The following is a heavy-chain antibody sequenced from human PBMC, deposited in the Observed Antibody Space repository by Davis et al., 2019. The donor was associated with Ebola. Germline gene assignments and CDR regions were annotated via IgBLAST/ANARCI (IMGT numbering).Heavy chain of an antibody. J-gene: IGHJ4*02. V-gene: IGHV3-30*03. CDR3: TSTTNLIDY. Sequence: GEFLKISCAASGFTFSSYAMHWVRQAPGKGLEWVAIISSDGSSKYCVDSLKGRFTISRDNSKNTLYLQMNSLKTEDTAVYYCTSTTNLIDYWGQGTLVTVSS. CDR1: GFTFSSYA. CDR2: ISSDGSSK. D-gene: IGHD1-26*01.